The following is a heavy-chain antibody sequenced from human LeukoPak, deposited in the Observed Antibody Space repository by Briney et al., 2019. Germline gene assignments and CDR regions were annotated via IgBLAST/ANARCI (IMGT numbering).Heavy chain of an antibody. CDR2: ISAYNGNT. V-gene: IGHV1-18*01. CDR1: GYTFTSYG. CDR3: ARSAGIAVASLSAFDI. J-gene: IGHJ3*02. Sequence: ASVKVSCKASGYTFTSYGISWVRQAPGQGLEWMGWISAYNGNTNYAQKLQGRVTMTTDTSTSTAYMELRGLRSDDTAVYYCARSAGIAVASLSAFDIWGQGTMVTVSS. D-gene: IGHD6-19*01.